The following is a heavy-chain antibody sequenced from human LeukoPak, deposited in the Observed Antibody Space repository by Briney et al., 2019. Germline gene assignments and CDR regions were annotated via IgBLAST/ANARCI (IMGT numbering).Heavy chain of an antibody. D-gene: IGHD2-21*02. CDR2: INSDGSEG. CDR1: GFTFSGFW. Sequence: PGGSLRLSCAVSGFTFSGFWMSWSRQAPGKGLEWVASINSDGSEGYYADVVKGRFTISRDNAKNSLYLQMNSLRAEDTALYYCARYVTALDYWGQGTLVTVSS. CDR3: ARYVTALDY. V-gene: IGHV3-7*03. J-gene: IGHJ4*02.